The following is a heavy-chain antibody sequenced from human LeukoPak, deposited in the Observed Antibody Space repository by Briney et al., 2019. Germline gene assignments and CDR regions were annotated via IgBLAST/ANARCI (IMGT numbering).Heavy chain of an antibody. V-gene: IGHV3-7*01. CDR1: GFTFSSYW. D-gene: IGHD2-21*02. CDR2: IKQDGTVQ. Sequence: PGGSLRLSCAASGFTFSSYWMNWVRQAPGEGLQWLANIKQDGTVQHYVDSVKGRFTISRDNAKNSLFLQMNSLRAEDTALYYCARDYTATGAMDVWGQGTTVTVSS. J-gene: IGHJ6*02. CDR3: ARDYTATGAMDV.